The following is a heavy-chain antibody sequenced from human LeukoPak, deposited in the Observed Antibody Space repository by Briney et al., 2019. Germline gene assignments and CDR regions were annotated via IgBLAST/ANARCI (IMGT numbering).Heavy chain of an antibody. CDR3: AKGRATDVLRSLEWFNN. CDR1: GFTFGRFG. CDR2: IRYDGSNK. D-gene: IGHD3-3*01. V-gene: IGHV3-30*02. Sequence: GALRLSCAASGFTFGRFGMHWVRQAPGKGLEWVAFIRYDGSNKYYADSVKGRFTISRDSLKNTLYLQMNSLRAEDTAVYRCAKGRATDVLRSLEWFNNWGQGTLVTVSS. J-gene: IGHJ4*02.